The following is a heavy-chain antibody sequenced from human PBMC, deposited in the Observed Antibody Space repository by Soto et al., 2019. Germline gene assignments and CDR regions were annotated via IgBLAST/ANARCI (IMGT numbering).Heavy chain of an antibody. V-gene: IGHV1-2*02. Sequence: QVQLVQSGAEVKKPGASVKVSCKASGYTFTGYYMHWVRQAPGQGLEWMGWINPNSGGTNYAQKFQGGVTMPRDTSISTAYMELSRLRSDDTAVYYCARGGGVGATIGNAFDIWGQGTMVTVSS. D-gene: IGHD1-26*01. CDR2: INPNSGGT. CDR3: ARGGGVGATIGNAFDI. CDR1: GYTFTGYY. J-gene: IGHJ3*02.